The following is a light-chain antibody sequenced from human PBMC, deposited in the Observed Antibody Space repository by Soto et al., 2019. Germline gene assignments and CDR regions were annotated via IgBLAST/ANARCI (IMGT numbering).Light chain of an antibody. CDR2: DVS. Sequence: HPASVSGSPGQSITISCTGTSSDVGGYNYVSWYQQHPGKAPKLMIYDVSNRPSGVSNRFSGSKSGNTASLTISGLQAEDEADYYCSSYTSSSNPYVFGTGTKLTVL. CDR1: SSDVGGYNY. V-gene: IGLV2-14*01. CDR3: SSYTSSSNPYV. J-gene: IGLJ1*01.